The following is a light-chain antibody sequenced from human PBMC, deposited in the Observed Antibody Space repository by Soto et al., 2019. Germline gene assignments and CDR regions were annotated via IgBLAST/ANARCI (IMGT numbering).Light chain of an antibody. Sequence: QSVLTQPPSASGTPGQRVIISCSGSSSNIGSNTVNWYQQLPGTAPKLLIYGNTNRPSGVPDRFSASKSGTSASLAITGLQAEDEAHCYCQSYDSSLSGPVVFGGGTKLTVL. CDR3: QSYDSSLSGPVV. CDR2: GNT. J-gene: IGLJ2*01. V-gene: IGLV1-44*01. CDR1: SSNIGSNT.